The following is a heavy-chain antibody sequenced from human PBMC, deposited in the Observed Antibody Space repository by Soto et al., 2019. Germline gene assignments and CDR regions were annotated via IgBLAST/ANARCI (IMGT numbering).Heavy chain of an antibody. D-gene: IGHD2-15*01. CDR1: GYNYSVFD. CDR2: MNPSSGET. CDR3: ARLAEYCNGIKCYSNFDF. Sequence: ASVKVYCKTAGYNYSVFDSNWVRQAPGRGLVWMGWMNPSSGETGSAQNFQGRVTMTRDISTRTFFMQLTSLRSEDTAIYYCARLAEYCNGIKCYSNFDFWGRGTQVTVSS. V-gene: IGHV1-8*01. J-gene: IGHJ4*01.